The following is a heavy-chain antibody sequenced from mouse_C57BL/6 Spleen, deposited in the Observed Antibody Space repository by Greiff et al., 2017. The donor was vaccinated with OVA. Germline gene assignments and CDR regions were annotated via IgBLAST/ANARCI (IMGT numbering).Heavy chain of an antibody. J-gene: IGHJ2*01. CDR2: IRLKSANYAT. CDR1: GFTFSNYW. CDR3: TGEPYYFDY. Sequence: EVMLVESGGGLVQPGGSMKLSCVASGFTFSNYWMNWVRQSPEKGLEWVAQIRLKSANYATHYAESVKGRFTISRDDSKSSVYLQMNNLRAEDTVIYYCTGEPYYFDYWGQGTTRTVSS. V-gene: IGHV6-3*01.